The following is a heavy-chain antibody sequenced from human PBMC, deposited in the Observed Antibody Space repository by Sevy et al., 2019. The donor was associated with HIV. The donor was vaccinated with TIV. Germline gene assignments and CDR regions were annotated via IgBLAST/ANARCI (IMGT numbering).Heavy chain of an antibody. CDR3: ARDIQESYDFWSGYFDY. V-gene: IGHV3-30*04. CDR1: GFTFSSYA. D-gene: IGHD3-3*01. J-gene: IGHJ4*02. Sequence: GGSLRLSCAASGFTFSSYAMHWVRQAPGKGLEWVAVISYDGSNKYYANSVKGRFTIFRDNSKNTLYLQMNSLRAEDTAVYYCARDIQESYDFWSGYFDYWGQGTLVTVSS. CDR2: ISYDGSNK.